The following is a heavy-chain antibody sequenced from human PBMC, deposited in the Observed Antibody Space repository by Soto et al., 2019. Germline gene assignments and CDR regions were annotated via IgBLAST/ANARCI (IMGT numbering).Heavy chain of an antibody. V-gene: IGHV4-61*01. CDR2: IYYSGST. CDR3: ASGAAAGYYYYYGMDV. D-gene: IGHD6-13*01. J-gene: IGHJ6*02. Sequence: PSETLSLTCTVSGGSVSSGSYYWSWIRQPPGKGLEWIGYIYYSGSTNYNPSLKSRVTISVDTSKNQFSLKLSSVTAADTAVYYCASGAAAGYYYYYGMDVWGQGTTVTVSS. CDR1: GGSVSSGSYY.